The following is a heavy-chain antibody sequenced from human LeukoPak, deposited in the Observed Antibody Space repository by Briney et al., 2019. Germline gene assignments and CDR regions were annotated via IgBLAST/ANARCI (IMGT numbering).Heavy chain of an antibody. J-gene: IGHJ4*02. D-gene: IGHD3-10*01. CDR2: ISGSGVTT. CDR1: GFTFSSYA. CDR3: AKEPDGSGGHYSHFDY. Sequence: GGSLRLSCAASGFTFSSYAMTWVRQAPEKGLEWVSAISGSGVTTYYADSVKGRFTISRDNSKNTLYLQMNSLRAEDTAVYYCAKEPDGSGGHYSHFDYWGQGTLVTVSS. V-gene: IGHV3-23*01.